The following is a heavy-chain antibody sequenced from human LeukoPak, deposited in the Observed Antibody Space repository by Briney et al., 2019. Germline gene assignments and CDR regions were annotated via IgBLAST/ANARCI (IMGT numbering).Heavy chain of an antibody. J-gene: IGHJ4*02. CDR1: GFTFDDYA. Sequence: PGGSLRLSCAASGFTFDDYAMHWVRQAPGKGLEWVSGISWNSGSIGYADSVEGRFTISRDNSKNTLYLQMNSLRAEDTAVYYCAKFLPTHIVVANYYFDYWGQGTLVTVSS. CDR3: AKFLPTHIVVANYYFDY. D-gene: IGHD2-21*01. V-gene: IGHV3-9*01. CDR2: ISWNSGSI.